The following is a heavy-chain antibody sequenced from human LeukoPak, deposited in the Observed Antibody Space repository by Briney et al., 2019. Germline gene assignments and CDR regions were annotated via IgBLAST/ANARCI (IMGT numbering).Heavy chain of an antibody. D-gene: IGHD6-13*01. J-gene: IGHJ4*02. V-gene: IGHV1-2*06. CDR1: GYTFTGYY. CDR3: AREESSSWFIDY. CDR2: INPNSGGT. Sequence: ASVTVSFKASGYTFTGYYMHWVRQAPGQGLEWMGRINPNSGGTNYAQKFQGRVTMTRDTSISTAYMELSRLRSDDTAVYYCAREESSSWFIDYWGQGTLVTVSS.